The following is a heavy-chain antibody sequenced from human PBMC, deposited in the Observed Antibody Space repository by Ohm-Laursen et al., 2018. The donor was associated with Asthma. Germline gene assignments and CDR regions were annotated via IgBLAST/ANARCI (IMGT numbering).Heavy chain of an antibody. CDR3: ARGTFYYESTGYYFFDH. CDR1: GHSISSGNNY. D-gene: IGHD3-22*01. V-gene: IGHV4-31*03. J-gene: IGHJ4*02. Sequence: TLSLTCTVSGHSISSGNNYWSWIRQLPGKVLEWIGYIYYSGITYSNPSLRSRVSISVDTSKNQFSLKLSPVTAADTAVYYCARGTFYYESTGYYFFDHWGQGALVTVSS. CDR2: IYYSGIT.